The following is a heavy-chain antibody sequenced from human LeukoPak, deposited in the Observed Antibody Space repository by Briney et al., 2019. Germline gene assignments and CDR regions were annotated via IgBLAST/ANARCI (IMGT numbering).Heavy chain of an antibody. CDR2: IYYSGST. Sequence: PSETLSLICTVSGGSISSYYWSWIRQPPGKGLEWIGYIYYSGSTNYNPSLKSRVTISVDTSKNQFSLKLSSVTAADTAVYYCAITYRGSYDYWGQGTLVTVSS. CDR1: GGSISSYY. CDR3: AITYRGSYDY. D-gene: IGHD3-16*01. V-gene: IGHV4-59*08. J-gene: IGHJ4*02.